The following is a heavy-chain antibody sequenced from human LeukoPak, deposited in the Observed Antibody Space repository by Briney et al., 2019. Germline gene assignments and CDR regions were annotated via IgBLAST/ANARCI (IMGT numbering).Heavy chain of an antibody. D-gene: IGHD1-26*01. CDR3: ARVDYLKTKWELGNFDY. Sequence: GGSLRLSCATSGFAFSSYAMTWVRQAPGKGLEWVSGIGSGSGGRTFYADSVKGRFSISRDNSKDTLNLQMNSLRAEDTAVYYCARVDYLKTKWELGNFDYWGQGTLVTVSS. V-gene: IGHV3-23*01. J-gene: IGHJ4*02. CDR1: GFAFSSYA. CDR2: IGSGSGGRT.